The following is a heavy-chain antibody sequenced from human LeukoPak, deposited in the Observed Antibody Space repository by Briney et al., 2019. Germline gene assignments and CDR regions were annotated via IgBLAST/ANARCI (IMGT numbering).Heavy chain of an antibody. Sequence: GGSLRLSCAASGFTFSDYYMSWIRQAPGKGLEWVSYISSSGSTIYYADSVKGRFTISRDNSKNTLYLQMGSLRAEDMAVYYCARTGGYDSTLYYWGQGTLVTVSS. D-gene: IGHD5-12*01. V-gene: IGHV3-11*04. CDR3: ARTGGYDSTLYY. CDR1: GFTFSDYY. J-gene: IGHJ4*02. CDR2: ISSSGSTI.